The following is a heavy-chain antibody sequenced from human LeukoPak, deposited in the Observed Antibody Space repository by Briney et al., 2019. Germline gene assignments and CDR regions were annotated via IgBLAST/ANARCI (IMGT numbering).Heavy chain of an antibody. V-gene: IGHV3-66*01. CDR1: GFTVSSNY. J-gene: IGHJ4*02. CDR3: ASRRPFDY. Sequence: GGSLSLSCAASGFTVSSNYMSWVRQAPGNGLEWIAFLHCGGSTYYPDSLKGRLTISIDTSQNPLPLQLNTLAGEDTAVYSFASRRPFDYWGQGTLVIVSS. CDR2: LHCGGST.